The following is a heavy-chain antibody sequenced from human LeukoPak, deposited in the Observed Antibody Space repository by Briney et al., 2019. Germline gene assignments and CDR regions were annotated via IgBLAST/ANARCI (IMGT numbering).Heavy chain of an antibody. CDR2: ISAYNGNT. CDR3: ARWSATMIVGSTLDY. V-gene: IGHV1-18*01. D-gene: IGHD3-22*01. CDR1: GYTFTSYG. Sequence: GASVKVSCKASGYTFTSYGISWVRQAPGQGLEWMGWISAYNGNTNYAQKLQGRVTMTTDTSTSTAYMELRSLRSDDTAVYYCARWSATMIVGSTLDYWGQGTLVTVSS. J-gene: IGHJ4*02.